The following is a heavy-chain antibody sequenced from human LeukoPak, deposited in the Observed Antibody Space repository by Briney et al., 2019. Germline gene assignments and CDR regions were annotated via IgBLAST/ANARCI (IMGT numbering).Heavy chain of an antibody. D-gene: IGHD3-16*01. V-gene: IGHV4-59*01. CDR3: AKGGTYDYYGMDV. Sequence: SETLSLTCTVSGGSISNYYWSWIRQPPGKGLEWIGYIFYTGNTNYNPSLNSRVTISVDTSKNQFSLRLSSVTAAGTAVYYCAKGGTYDYYGMDVWGKGTTVTVSS. CDR2: IFYTGNT. J-gene: IGHJ6*04. CDR1: GGSISNYY.